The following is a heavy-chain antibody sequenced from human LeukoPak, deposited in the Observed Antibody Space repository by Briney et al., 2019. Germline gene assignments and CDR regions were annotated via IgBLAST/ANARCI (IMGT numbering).Heavy chain of an antibody. CDR1: GYIFTSYW. Sequence: GGSLQISCQGSGYIFTSYWSGGGRQVPGKGREGMGIIYPGDSYPRYSPSFQGQVPLSADQSISTAYLQWSSLKASDTAMYYRARLEGPDYGGNGIDYWGQGTLVTVSS. CDR2: IYPGDSYP. V-gene: IGHV5-51*01. J-gene: IGHJ4*02. CDR3: ARLEGPDYGGNGIDY. D-gene: IGHD4-23*01.